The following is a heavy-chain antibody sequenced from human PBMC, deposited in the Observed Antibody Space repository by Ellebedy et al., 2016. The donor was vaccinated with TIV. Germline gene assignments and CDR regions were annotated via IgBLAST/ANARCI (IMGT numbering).Heavy chain of an antibody. D-gene: IGHD3-3*01. Sequence: SVKVSXKASGRTFSSYAISWVRQAPGHGLEWMGGIIPIFGTANYAQKFQGRVTITADKSTSTAYMELSSLRSEDTAVYYCARDRGRYDFWSGYPEYFQHWGQGTLVTVSS. CDR1: GRTFSSYA. V-gene: IGHV1-69*06. CDR3: ARDRGRYDFWSGYPEYFQH. J-gene: IGHJ1*01. CDR2: IIPIFGTA.